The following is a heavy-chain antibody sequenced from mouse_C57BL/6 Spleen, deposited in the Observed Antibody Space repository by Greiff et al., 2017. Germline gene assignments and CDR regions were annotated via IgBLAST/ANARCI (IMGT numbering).Heavy chain of an antibody. V-gene: IGHV1-59*01. CDR1: GYTFTSYW. Sequence: QVQLQQPGAELVRPRTSVKLSCKASGYTFTSYWMHWVKQRPGQGLEWIGVIDPSDSYTNYNQKFKGKATLTVDTSSSTAYMQLSSLTSEDSAVYYCARSRYYDYDVAMDYWGQGTSVTVSS. D-gene: IGHD2-4*01. CDR2: IDPSDSYT. J-gene: IGHJ4*01. CDR3: ARSRYYDYDVAMDY.